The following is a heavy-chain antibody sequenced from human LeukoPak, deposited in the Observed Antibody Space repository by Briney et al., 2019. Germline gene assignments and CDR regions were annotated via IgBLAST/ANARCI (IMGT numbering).Heavy chain of an antibody. Sequence: GESLKISFKAFGYSFMNYWIGWVRQMPGKGLEWMGFIYPGDSDSRFSPSFQGQVTMSADKSISTAYLQWSSLKASDTAMYFCARRTEDGWFDPWGQGTLVTVSS. CDR1: GYSFMNYW. CDR2: IYPGDSDS. V-gene: IGHV5-51*01. CDR3: ARRTEDGWFDP. J-gene: IGHJ5*02.